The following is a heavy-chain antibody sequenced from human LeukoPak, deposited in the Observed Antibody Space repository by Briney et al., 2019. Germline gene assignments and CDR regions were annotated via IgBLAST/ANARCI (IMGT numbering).Heavy chain of an antibody. J-gene: IGHJ4*02. CDR2: IYYSGST. Sequence: SETLSLTCTVSGGSFSSGSYYWSWIRQPPGKGLEWIGYIYYSGSTNYNPSFKSRVTISVDTSKNQFSLKLSSVTAADTAVYYCARGTGSYLSDDYWGQGTLVTVSS. V-gene: IGHV4-61*01. CDR3: ARGTGSYLSDDY. CDR1: GGSFSSGSYY. D-gene: IGHD1-26*01.